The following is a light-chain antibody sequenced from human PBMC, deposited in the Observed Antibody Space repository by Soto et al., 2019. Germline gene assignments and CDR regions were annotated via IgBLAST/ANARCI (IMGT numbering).Light chain of an antibody. Sequence: EIVLTQSPGTLSSSPGERATLSCRASQSVSSSYLAWYQQKPGQAPRLLIFGASTRATDIPDRFSGSGSGTDFTLTISRLEPEDFAVYYCQQYDSSSYTFGQGTKLQIK. V-gene: IGKV3-20*01. J-gene: IGKJ2*01. CDR1: QSVSSSY. CDR3: QQYDSSSYT. CDR2: GAS.